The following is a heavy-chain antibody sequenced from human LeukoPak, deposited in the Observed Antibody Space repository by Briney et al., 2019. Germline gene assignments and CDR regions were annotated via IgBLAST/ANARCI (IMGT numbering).Heavy chain of an antibody. Sequence: GGSLRLSCAASGFTVSSNYMSWVRQAPGEGLEWVSVIYSGGSTYYADSVKGRFTISRDNSKNTLYLQMNSLRAEDTAVYYCARDYYGGNSAFDLWGRGTLVTVSS. V-gene: IGHV3-66*01. CDR2: IYSGGST. D-gene: IGHD4-23*01. CDR3: ARDYYGGNSAFDL. J-gene: IGHJ2*01. CDR1: GFTVSSNY.